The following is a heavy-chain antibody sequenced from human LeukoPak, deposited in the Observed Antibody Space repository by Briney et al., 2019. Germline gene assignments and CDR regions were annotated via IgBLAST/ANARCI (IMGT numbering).Heavy chain of an antibody. CDR3: ARDDGAAAGPSDY. CDR2: IIPIFGIA. D-gene: IGHD6-13*01. V-gene: IGHV1-69*04. J-gene: IGHJ4*02. CDR1: RGTFSSYA. Sequence: SVKVSCKASRGTFSSYAISSVRHAPGQGVEWRGRIIPIFGIANYAQKFQGRVTITADKSTSTAYMELSSLRSEDTAVYYCARDDGAAAGPSDYWGQGTLVTVSS.